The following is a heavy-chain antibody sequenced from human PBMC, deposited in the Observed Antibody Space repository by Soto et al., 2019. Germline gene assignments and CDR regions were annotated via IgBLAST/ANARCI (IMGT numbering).Heavy chain of an antibody. CDR2: IYASGSP. Sequence: SETLSLTCTISGGSISVYYWSWVRQPPGHELEWIGYIYASGSPYYNPSLRSRVTIPADTSKNQISLKLTSPTAADTAVYYCARGVGSSPPRYWGRGTPVTVSS. D-gene: IGHD1-26*01. CDR3: ARGVGSSPPRY. J-gene: IGHJ4*02. CDR1: GGSISVYY. V-gene: IGHV4-59*01.